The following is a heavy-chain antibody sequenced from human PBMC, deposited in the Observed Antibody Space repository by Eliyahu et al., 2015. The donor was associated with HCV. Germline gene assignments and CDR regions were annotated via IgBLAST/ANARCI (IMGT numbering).Heavy chain of an antibody. J-gene: IGHJ4*02. V-gene: IGHV3-48*03. Sequence: EVQLVESGGGLVQPGGSLRLSCAASGFTFSSYEMNWVRQAPGKGLEWVSYISSSGSTIYYADSVKGRFTISRDNAKNSLYLQMNSLRAEDTAVYYCAREADTAMGNGVDYWGQGTLVTVSS. CDR2: ISSSGSTI. CDR1: GFTFSSYE. D-gene: IGHD5-18*01. CDR3: AREADTAMGNGVDY.